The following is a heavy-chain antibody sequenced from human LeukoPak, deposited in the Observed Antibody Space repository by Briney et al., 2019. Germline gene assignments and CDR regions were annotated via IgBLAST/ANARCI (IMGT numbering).Heavy chain of an antibody. D-gene: IGHD3-22*01. Sequence: GGSLTLSCAAPGFTVSSNYMSWVRQAPGKGLEWVPAIYSGGSTYYADSVKGRFTISRDNSKNTLYLQMTSLRAEDTAVYYCARGTMIASGSNWGQGTLVTVSS. CDR1: GFTVSSNY. CDR2: IYSGGST. CDR3: ARGTMIASGSN. V-gene: IGHV3-66*01. J-gene: IGHJ4*02.